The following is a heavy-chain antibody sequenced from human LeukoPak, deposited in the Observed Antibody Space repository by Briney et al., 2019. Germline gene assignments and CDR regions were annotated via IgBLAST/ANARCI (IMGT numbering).Heavy chain of an antibody. D-gene: IGHD3-10*01. CDR2: INHSGST. J-gene: IGHJ4*02. Sequence: SETLSLTCAVYGGSFSGYYWSWIRQPPGKGLEWIGEINHSGSTNYNPSLKSRVTMSVDTSKNQFSLKLSSVTAADTAVYYCATTLPGNYGSGSYTFDYWGQGTLVTVSS. CDR1: GGSFSGYY. V-gene: IGHV4-34*01. CDR3: ATTLPGNYGSGSYTFDY.